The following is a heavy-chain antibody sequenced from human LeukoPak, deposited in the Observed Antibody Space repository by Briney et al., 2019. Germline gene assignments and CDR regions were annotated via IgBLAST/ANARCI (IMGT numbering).Heavy chain of an antibody. CDR2: IYYSGST. Sequence: SETLSLTCTVSGGSISSSSYYWGWIRQPPGKGLEWIGSIYYSGSTYYNPSLKSRVTISVDTSKNQFSLKLSSVTAADTAVYYCARDDSSGYQYRWGQGTLVTVSS. CDR1: GGSISSSSYY. J-gene: IGHJ5*02. CDR3: ARDDSSGYQYR. V-gene: IGHV4-39*07. D-gene: IGHD3-22*01.